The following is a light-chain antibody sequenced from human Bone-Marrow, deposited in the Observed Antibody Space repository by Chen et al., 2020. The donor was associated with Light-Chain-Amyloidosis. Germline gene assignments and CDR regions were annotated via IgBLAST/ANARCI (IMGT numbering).Light chain of an antibody. CDR2: STN. Sequence: QTVVTQEPSFSVSPGGTVTLTCGLSSGSVSTNYYPAWYQQTPGQAPRTLIYSTNTRSSGVPDRFSGSILGNKAALTITGAQADDESDYDCVLYVGSGIWVFGGGTKLTVL. V-gene: IGLV8-61*01. CDR3: VLYVGSGIWV. CDR1: SGSVSTNYY. J-gene: IGLJ3*02.